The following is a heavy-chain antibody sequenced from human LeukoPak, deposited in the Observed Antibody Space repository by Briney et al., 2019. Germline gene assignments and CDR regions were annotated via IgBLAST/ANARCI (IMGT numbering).Heavy chain of an antibody. CDR3: ARNYGSGSSNWFDP. V-gene: IGHV3-48*03. D-gene: IGHD3-10*01. CDR2: ISSSGSAI. J-gene: IGHJ5*02. Sequence: GGSLRLSCAASGFTFSSYEMNWVRQAPGKGLEWVSYISSSGSAIYYADSVKGRFTISRDNAKNSLYLQMNSLRAEDTAVYYCARNYGSGSSNWFDPWGQGTLVTVSS. CDR1: GFTFSSYE.